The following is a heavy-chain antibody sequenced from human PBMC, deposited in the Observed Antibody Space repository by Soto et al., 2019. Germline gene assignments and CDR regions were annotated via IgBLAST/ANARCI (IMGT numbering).Heavy chain of an antibody. Sequence: QVQLVQSGADVKKPGSSVKVSCKASGDTLSYNAFSWVRQAPGQGLEWMGGIVTVFGTATHAQKFQGRVTITADESPSTVYMELGSLRSEDTAGYYGARNGPSSSSQFGMDVWGPGTTVTVSS. D-gene: IGHD6-13*01. J-gene: IGHJ6*02. V-gene: IGHV1-69*01. CDR2: IVTVFGTA. CDR1: GDTLSYNA. CDR3: ARNGPSSSSQFGMDV.